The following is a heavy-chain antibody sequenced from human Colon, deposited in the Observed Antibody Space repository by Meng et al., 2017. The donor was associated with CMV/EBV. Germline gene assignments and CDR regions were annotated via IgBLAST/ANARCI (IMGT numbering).Heavy chain of an antibody. J-gene: IGHJ6*02. CDR1: GFTFSSYG. Sequence: GGSLRLSCAASGFTFSSYGMHWVPRAPGKGREWGAFIRYDESNKYYADSVKGRFTISRDNSKNTLYLQMNSLRAEDTAVYYCAKGGGMKGAYHYYFSGLDIWGQGTTVTVSS. D-gene: IGHD3-16*01. CDR3: AKGGGMKGAYHYYFSGLDI. V-gene: IGHV3-30*02. CDR2: IRYDESNK.